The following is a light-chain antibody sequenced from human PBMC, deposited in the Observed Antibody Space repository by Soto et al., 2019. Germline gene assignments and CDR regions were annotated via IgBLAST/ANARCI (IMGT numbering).Light chain of an antibody. J-gene: IGKJ2*01. CDR3: MQALQAPYT. Sequence: DIVMTQSPLSLPVTPGEPASISCRSSQSLLHRNGYNYLDWYLQKPGQSPHLLISLASNRASGVPDRFSGSGSGTDFTLKISRVEAEDVGVYFCMQALQAPYTFGQGTKLEMK. CDR2: LAS. CDR1: QSLLHRNGYNY. V-gene: IGKV2-28*01.